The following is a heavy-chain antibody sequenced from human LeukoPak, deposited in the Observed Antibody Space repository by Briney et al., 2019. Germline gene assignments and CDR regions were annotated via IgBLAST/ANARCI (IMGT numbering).Heavy chain of an antibody. CDR2: IFYSGST. CDR3: ARTPVEMANYFDY. Sequence: SETLSLTCTVSSGSISTSNYYWGWVRQPPGKALEWIGNIFYSGSTYYSPSLKSRVTISLDTSRNQFSLKLSSVTAADTAVYYCARTPVEMANYFDYWGQGTLVTVSS. J-gene: IGHJ4*02. V-gene: IGHV4-39*07. CDR1: SGSISTSNYY. D-gene: IGHD5-24*01.